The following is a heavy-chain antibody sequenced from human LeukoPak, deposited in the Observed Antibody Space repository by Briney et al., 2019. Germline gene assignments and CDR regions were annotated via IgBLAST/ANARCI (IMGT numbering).Heavy chain of an antibody. D-gene: IGHD2-21*02. V-gene: IGHV3-48*01. CDR3: ARVCARGCYDL. CDR1: GFTFSSYS. Sequence: GGSLRLSCAASGFTFSSYSMNWVRQAPGKGLEWVSCISSSSTIYYADSVKGRFTISRDNAKNSLYLQMNSLRAEDTAVYYCARVCARGCYDLWGQGTLVTVSS. J-gene: IGHJ5*02. CDR2: ISSSSTI.